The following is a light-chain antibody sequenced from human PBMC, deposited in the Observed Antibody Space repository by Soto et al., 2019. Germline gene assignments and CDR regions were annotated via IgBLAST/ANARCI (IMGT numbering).Light chain of an antibody. V-gene: IGKV3-20*01. CDR1: QSVSNSY. Sequence: EIVLTHSPGTLSFSPVERSPLXPKPSQSVSNSYSAWYQQKPGQAPRLLIYGASSRATGIPDRFSGSGSGTDFTLTISRLEPEDFAVYYCQQYGSSPLTFGGGTKVDIK. CDR2: GAS. CDR3: QQYGSSPLT. J-gene: IGKJ4*01.